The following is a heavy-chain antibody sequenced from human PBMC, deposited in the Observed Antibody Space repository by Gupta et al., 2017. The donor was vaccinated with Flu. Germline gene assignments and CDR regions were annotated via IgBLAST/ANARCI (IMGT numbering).Heavy chain of an antibody. CDR1: GGSFSGYY. CDR3: ASKWFGELSPYYYGMDV. V-gene: IGHV4-34*01. CDR2: INHSGST. Sequence: QVQLQQWGAGLLKPSETLSLTCAVYGGSFSGYYWSWIRQPPGKGLEWIGEINHSGSTNYNPSLKSRVTISVDTSKNQFSLKLSSVTAADTAVYYCASKWFGELSPYYYGMDVWGQGTTVTVSS. J-gene: IGHJ6*02. D-gene: IGHD3-10*01.